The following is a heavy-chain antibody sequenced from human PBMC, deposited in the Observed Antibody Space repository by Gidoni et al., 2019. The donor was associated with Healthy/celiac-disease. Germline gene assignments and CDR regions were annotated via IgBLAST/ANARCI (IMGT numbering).Heavy chain of an antibody. J-gene: IGHJ3*02. CDR1: GFTFSSYA. CDR3: AKTIAYDSSGYYAYDAFDI. Sequence: EVQLLESGGGLVQPGGSQRLSCAASGFTFSSYAMSWVRQAPGKGLEWVSAISGSGGSTYYADSVKGRFTISRDNSKNTLYLQMNSLRAEDTAVYYCAKTIAYDSSGYYAYDAFDIWGQGTMVTVSS. V-gene: IGHV3-23*01. D-gene: IGHD3-22*01. CDR2: ISGSGGST.